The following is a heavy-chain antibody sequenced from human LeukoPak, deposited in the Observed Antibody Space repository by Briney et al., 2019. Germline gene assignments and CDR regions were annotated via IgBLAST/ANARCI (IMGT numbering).Heavy chain of an antibody. CDR3: VVGPSPLVVPAGGVDV. CDR1: GFTFDDYA. D-gene: IGHD2-2*01. Sequence: GGSLRLSCAASGFTFDDYAMHWVRQAPGKGLEWVSGISWNSGSIGYADSVKGRFTISRDNAKNSLFLQMNSQRAEDTAVYYCVVGPSPLVVPAGGVDVWGKGTTVTVSS. V-gene: IGHV3-9*01. CDR2: ISWNSGSI. J-gene: IGHJ6*04.